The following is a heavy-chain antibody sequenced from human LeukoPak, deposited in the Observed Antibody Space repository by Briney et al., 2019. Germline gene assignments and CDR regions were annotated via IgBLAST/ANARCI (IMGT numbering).Heavy chain of an antibody. CDR1: GYTFTSYA. CDR3: ARAGYCSGGSCYPYYYYYYMDV. CDR2: ISGHNDDI. V-gene: IGHV1-18*01. J-gene: IGHJ6*03. Sequence: ASVKVSCKASGYTFTSYAISWVRQAPGQRPEWMGWISGHNDDINYAQRLQGRVTMTTDTSTSTAYMELRSLRSDDTAVYYCARAGYCSGGSCYPYYYYYYMDVWGKGTTVTVPS. D-gene: IGHD2-15*01.